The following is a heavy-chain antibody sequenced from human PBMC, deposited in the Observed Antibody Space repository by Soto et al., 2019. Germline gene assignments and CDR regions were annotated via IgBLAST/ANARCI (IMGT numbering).Heavy chain of an antibody. CDR3: ASSGQLELTIAFDI. D-gene: IGHD1-1*01. J-gene: IGHJ3*02. CDR1: GGSISSYY. V-gene: IGHV4-59*08. Sequence: PSETLSLTCTVSGGSISSYYWSWIRQPPGKGLEWIGYIYYSGSTNYNPSLKSRVTISVDTSKNQFSLKLSSVTAADTAVYYCASSGQLELTIAFDIWGQGTMVTVSS. CDR2: IYYSGST.